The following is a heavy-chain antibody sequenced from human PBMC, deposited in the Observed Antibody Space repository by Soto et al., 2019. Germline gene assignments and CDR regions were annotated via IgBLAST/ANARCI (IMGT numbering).Heavy chain of an antibody. CDR1: RFTFSRYA. J-gene: IGHJ5*02. CDR2: IGGSGDST. D-gene: IGHD1-26*01. Sequence: EVQLLESGGGLVQPGGSLRLSCAASRFTFSRYAMSWVRQAPGKGLEWVSAIGGSGDSTFYADSVQGRFTISRDNSKNTQYLQMKTLRAEDTVVYYCAYGMSGCDSYNWFDPCGQGTRVTVSS. CDR3: AYGMSGCDSYNWFDP. V-gene: IGHV3-23*01.